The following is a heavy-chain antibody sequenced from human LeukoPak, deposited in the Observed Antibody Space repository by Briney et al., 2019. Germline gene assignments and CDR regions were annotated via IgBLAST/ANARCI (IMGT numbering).Heavy chain of an antibody. CDR3: ARDRVGSGWPRPWYFEF. Sequence: ASVTVSCKPSGYTFTSYYLHWVRQAPGQALEWMGWMNLNTGATAYSHNFQGRVAMSRDTSIGTAYMDLSSLTSDDTAVYYCARDRVGSGWPRPWYFEFWGQGTLVTVSS. D-gene: IGHD6-19*01. J-gene: IGHJ4*02. V-gene: IGHV1-2*07. CDR2: MNLNTGAT. CDR1: GYTFTSYY.